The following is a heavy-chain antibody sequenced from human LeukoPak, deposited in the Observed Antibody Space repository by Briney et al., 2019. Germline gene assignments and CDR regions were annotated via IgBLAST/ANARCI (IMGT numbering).Heavy chain of an antibody. CDR1: GYTFTSYG. Sequence: VASVKVSCKASGYTFTSYGISWVRQAPGQGLEWMGWISAYNGNTNFAQKLQDRVTMTKDTYTGTAYMELRSLRSDDTAVYYCARVYDSSGFQFDPWGQGTLVTVSS. D-gene: IGHD3-22*01. CDR3: ARVYDSSGFQFDP. CDR2: ISAYNGNT. V-gene: IGHV1-18*01. J-gene: IGHJ5*02.